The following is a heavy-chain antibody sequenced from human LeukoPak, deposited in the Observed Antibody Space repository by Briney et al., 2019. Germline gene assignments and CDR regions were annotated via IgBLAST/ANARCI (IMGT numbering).Heavy chain of an antibody. CDR3: ARGSTDGYCSGGSCYSTSNWFDP. D-gene: IGHD2-15*01. CDR1: GGSFSGYY. V-gene: IGHV4-34*01. Sequence: SETLSLTCAVYGGSFSGYYSSWIRQPPGKGLEWIGEINHSGSTNYNPSLKSRVTISVDTSKNQFSLKLSSVTAADTAMYYCARGSTDGYCSGGSCYSTSNWFDPWGQGTLVTVSS. J-gene: IGHJ5*02. CDR2: INHSGST.